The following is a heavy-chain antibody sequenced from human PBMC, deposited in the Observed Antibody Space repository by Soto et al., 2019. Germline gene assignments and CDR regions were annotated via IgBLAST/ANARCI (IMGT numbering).Heavy chain of an antibody. CDR2: TYYRSKWYY. J-gene: IGHJ4*01. V-gene: IGHV6-1*01. D-gene: IGHD1-26*01. Sequence: QTLSLTCAITGDSVSSNSAGWSWVRQSPSRGLEWLGRTYYRSKWYYEYAVSVRGRITINPDTSKNQYSLQLNSVTPEDTAVYFCARGEQYSGRIFDYWGQGTLVTVS. CDR3: ARGEQYSGRIFDY. CDR1: GDSVSSNSAG.